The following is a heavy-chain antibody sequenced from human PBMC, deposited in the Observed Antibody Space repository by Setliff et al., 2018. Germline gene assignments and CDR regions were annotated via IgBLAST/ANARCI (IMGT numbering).Heavy chain of an antibody. Sequence: GESLKISCKGSGYSFSNFWIGWVRQMPGKGLEWMGTIYPGDSDTKYSPSFQGHVTISADKSISTAYLQWSSLKASDTAMYYCARQGADYYDSSGYPLGAFDIWGQGTMVTVSS. CDR2: IYPGDSDT. J-gene: IGHJ3*02. CDR3: ARQGADYYDSSGYPLGAFDI. V-gene: IGHV5-51*01. D-gene: IGHD3-22*01. CDR1: GYSFSNFW.